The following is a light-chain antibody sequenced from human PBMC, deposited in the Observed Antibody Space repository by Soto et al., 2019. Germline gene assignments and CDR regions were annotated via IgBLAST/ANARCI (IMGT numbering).Light chain of an antibody. CDR3: QRYNNWPLT. Sequence: EIVLTQSPATLSLSPGERATLSCRASQSVDNYLAWYQQKPGQAPRLLIYDVSNRATGTPARFSGSGSGTDFTLSINSLQSEDFAIYYCQRYNNWPLTFGGGTKVESK. CDR1: QSVDNY. V-gene: IGKV3-11*01. J-gene: IGKJ4*01. CDR2: DVS.